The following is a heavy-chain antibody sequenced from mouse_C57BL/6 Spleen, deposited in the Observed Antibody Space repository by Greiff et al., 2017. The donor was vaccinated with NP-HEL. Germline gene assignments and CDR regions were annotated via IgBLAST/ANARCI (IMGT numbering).Heavy chain of an antibody. V-gene: IGHV1-50*01. J-gene: IGHJ4*01. CDR3: ARGDSNYGYYAMDY. CDR2: IDPSDSST. D-gene: IGHD2-5*01. CDR1: GYTFTSYW. Sequence: QVQLQQPGAELVKPGASVKLSCKASGYTFTSYWMQWVKQRPGQGLEWIGEIDPSDSSTNYNQKFKGKATFTVDTSSSTAYMQLSSLTSEDSAVYYCARGDSNYGYYAMDYWGQGTSVTVSS.